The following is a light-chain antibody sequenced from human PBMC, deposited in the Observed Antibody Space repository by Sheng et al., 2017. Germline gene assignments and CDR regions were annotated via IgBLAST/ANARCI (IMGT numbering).Light chain of an antibody. CDR3: QEVNTYFWT. CDR2: TA. V-gene: IGKV1-9*01. J-gene: IGKJ1*01. Sequence: IQLTQSPSSLSASVGDRVTITCRATPGVSSYLGWYHQKPGKAPRLLIXTAESGVSSRFTGSGSGTEFTXTISSLEAEDSGTYFCQEVNTYFWTFGQGTKVDIK. CDR1: PGVSSY.